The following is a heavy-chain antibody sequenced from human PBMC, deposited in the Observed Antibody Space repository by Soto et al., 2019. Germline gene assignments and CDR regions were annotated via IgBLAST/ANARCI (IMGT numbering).Heavy chain of an antibody. D-gene: IGHD6-19*01. CDR3: ARGPQSTGWRGKWFDS. V-gene: IGHV4-30-4*02. Sequence: PSETLSLTCTVSGGSISSGDYYWSWIRQPPGKGLEWIGYIYYSGSTYYNPSLKSRVTMATDTSTSTAYMELRSLRSDDTAVYYCARGPQSTGWRGKWFDSWGQGTLVTVSS. CDR1: GGSISSGDYY. J-gene: IGHJ5*01. CDR2: IYYSGST.